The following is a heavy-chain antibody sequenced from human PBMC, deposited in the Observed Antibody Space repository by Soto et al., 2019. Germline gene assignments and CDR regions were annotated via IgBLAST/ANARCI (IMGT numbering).Heavy chain of an antibody. CDR2: IYYSGST. Sequence: LSLTCTVSGGSISSYYWSWIRQPPGKGLEWIGYIYYSGSTNYNPSLKSRVTISVDTSKNQFSLKLSSVTAADTAVYYCARHVEEWLRFGYYYYGMDVWGQGTTVTVS. J-gene: IGHJ6*02. CDR3: ARHVEEWLRFGYYYYGMDV. D-gene: IGHD5-12*01. V-gene: IGHV4-59*08. CDR1: GGSISSYY.